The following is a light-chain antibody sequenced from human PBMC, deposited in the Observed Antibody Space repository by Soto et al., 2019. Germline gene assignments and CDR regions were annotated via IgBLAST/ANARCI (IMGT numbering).Light chain of an antibody. CDR2: EVS. J-gene: IGLJ2*01. CDR1: STDVGGYNY. Sequence: QSALTQPASVSGSPGQSITISCTGGSTDVGGYNYVSWFQQHPGKAPKLMIYEVSNRPSGVSSRYSGSKSGNTASLTISGLQAEDEADYYCSSYTRSSTLVFGGGTQLTVL. CDR3: SSYTRSSTLV. V-gene: IGLV2-14*01.